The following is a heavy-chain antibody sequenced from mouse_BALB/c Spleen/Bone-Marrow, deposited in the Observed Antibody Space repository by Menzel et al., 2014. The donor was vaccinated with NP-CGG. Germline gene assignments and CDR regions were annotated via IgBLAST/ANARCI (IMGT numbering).Heavy chain of an antibody. J-gene: IGHJ1*01. V-gene: IGHV4-1*02. Sequence: EVKLLESGGGLVQPGGSLKLSCAASGFDFSRYWMTWVRQAPGKGLEWIGEINPESSTINYTPSLKDKFIISRDNAKNALYLQMSIVRSEDTALYYCARPGYYGYQDVWGAGTTVTVSS. CDR3: ARPGYYGYQDV. CDR1: GFDFSRYW. CDR2: INPESSTI. D-gene: IGHD1-2*01.